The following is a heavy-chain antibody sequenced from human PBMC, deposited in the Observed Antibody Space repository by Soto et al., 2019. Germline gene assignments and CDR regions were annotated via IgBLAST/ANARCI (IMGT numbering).Heavy chain of an antibody. J-gene: IGHJ4*02. Sequence: SETLSLTCTVSGDSIRIGVYYWSCIRQPPGKGLEWIGYIYYSGSAYYNPSLKSRVTMSVDTSKNQFSLKLSSMTAADTAVYYCARGGGRDGYNYYFDYWGQGTLVTVSS. CDR3: ARGGGRDGYNYYFDY. D-gene: IGHD5-12*01. V-gene: IGHV4-30-4*01. CDR1: GDSIRIGVYY. CDR2: IYYSGSA.